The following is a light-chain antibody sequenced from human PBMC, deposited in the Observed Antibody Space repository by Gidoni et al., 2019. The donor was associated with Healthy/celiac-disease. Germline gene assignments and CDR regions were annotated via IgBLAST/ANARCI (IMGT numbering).Light chain of an antibody. CDR1: SLRSYY. J-gene: IGLJ2*01. CDR2: GKN. V-gene: IGLV3-19*01. Sequence: SSELTQDPAVSVALGQTVRITCQGDSLRSYYASWYQQKPGQAPVIVIYGKNNRPSVIPDRFSGSSSGNTASLTITGAQAEDEADYYCNSRDSSGIHVVFGGGTKLTVL. CDR3: NSRDSSGIHVV.